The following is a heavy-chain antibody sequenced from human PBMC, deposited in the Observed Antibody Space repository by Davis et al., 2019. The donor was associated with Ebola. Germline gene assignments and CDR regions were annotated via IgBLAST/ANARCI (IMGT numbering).Heavy chain of an antibody. CDR1: GFTFSDYY. V-gene: IGHV3-11*04. D-gene: IGHD6-6*01. J-gene: IGHJ6*02. CDR2: ISSSGSTI. CDR3: ASSSIAARPGYYYGMDV. Sequence: GESLKISCAASGFTFSDYYMSWIRQAPGKGLEWVSYISSSGSTIYYADSVKSRFTISRDNAKNSLYLQMNSLRAEDTAVYYCASSSIAARPGYYYGMDVWGQGTTVTVSS.